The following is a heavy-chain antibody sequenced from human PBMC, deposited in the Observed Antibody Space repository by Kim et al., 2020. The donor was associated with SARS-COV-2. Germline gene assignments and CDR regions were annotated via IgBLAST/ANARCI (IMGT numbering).Heavy chain of an antibody. CDR3: ARAGDGGIAASSYWYFDL. CDR2: INTNTGNP. V-gene: IGHV7-4-1*02. Sequence: ASVKVSCKASGYTFTSYAMNWVRQAPGQGLEWMGWINTNTGNPTYAQGFTGRFVFSLDTSVSTAYLQISSLKAEDTAVYYCARAGDGGIAASSYWYFDLWGRGTLVTVSS. D-gene: IGHD6-13*01. CDR1: GYTFTSYA. J-gene: IGHJ2*01.